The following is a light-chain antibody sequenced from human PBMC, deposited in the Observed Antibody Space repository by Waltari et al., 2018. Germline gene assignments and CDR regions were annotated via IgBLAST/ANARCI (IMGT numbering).Light chain of an antibody. Sequence: EILLTQSPAILSLSPGERATLSCRASRSVNSNLAWYQHKPGNAPRLLIYSASNRATGVPDRFSGSGSGTDFTLTISSLEPEDFAVYYCQQRNNWPPWTFGQGTKVEVK. CDR1: RSVNSN. CDR3: QQRNNWPPWT. J-gene: IGKJ1*01. V-gene: IGKV3-11*01. CDR2: SAS.